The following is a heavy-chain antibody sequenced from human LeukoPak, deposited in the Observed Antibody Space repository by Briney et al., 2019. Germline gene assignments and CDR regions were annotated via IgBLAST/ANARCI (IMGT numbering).Heavy chain of an antibody. Sequence: PGGSLRLSCAASGFTFSSYSMNWVRQAPGKGLEWVSSISSSSSYIYYADSMKGRFTISRDNAKNSLYLQMNSLRAEDTAVYYCARVSSGSNFDYWGQGTLVTVSS. CDR1: GFTFSSYS. CDR2: ISSSSSYI. V-gene: IGHV3-21*01. CDR3: ARVSSGSNFDY. J-gene: IGHJ4*02. D-gene: IGHD1-26*01.